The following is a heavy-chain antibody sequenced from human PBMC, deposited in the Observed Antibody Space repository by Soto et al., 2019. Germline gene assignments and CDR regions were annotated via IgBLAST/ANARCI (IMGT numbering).Heavy chain of an antibody. V-gene: IGHV1-24*01. Sequence: QVQLVQSGAEVKKPGASVKVSCKVSGYTLTELSMHWVRQAPGKGLEWMGGFDPEDGETIYAQKFQGRVTMTEDTSTDTAYMELSSLRSEDTAVYYCATDQPIDYYDSSGARRYFDLWGRGTLVTVSS. CDR1: GYTLTELS. CDR3: ATDQPIDYYDSSGARRYFDL. J-gene: IGHJ2*01. CDR2: FDPEDGET. D-gene: IGHD3-22*01.